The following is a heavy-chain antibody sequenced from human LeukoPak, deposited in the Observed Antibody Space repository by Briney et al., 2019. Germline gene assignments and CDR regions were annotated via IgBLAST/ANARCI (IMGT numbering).Heavy chain of an antibody. V-gene: IGHV4-34*01. Sequence: PSETLSLTCAVYGGALSGYYWSWIRQPPGKGLEWIGEMNHSGSTNYNPSLKSRVTISVDTSKNQISLKLSSVTASVTAVYYCARCGAARGPIDYWGQGTLVTVSS. CDR3: ARCGAARGPIDY. D-gene: IGHD6-6*01. CDR1: GGALSGYY. J-gene: IGHJ4*02. CDR2: MNHSGST.